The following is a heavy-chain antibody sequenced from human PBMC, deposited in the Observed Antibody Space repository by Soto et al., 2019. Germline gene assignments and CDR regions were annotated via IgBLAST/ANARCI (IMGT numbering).Heavy chain of an antibody. V-gene: IGHV4-31*03. Sequence: QVQLQESGPGLVKPSQTLSLTCTVSGGSISSGGYYWSWIRQHPGKGLEWIGYIYYSGSTYYNPSLKIRVTISVDTSKNQFSLKLSSVTAADTAVYYCARAGGVVTPGPDAFDIWGQGTMVTVSS. CDR2: IYYSGST. J-gene: IGHJ3*02. CDR3: ARAGGVVTPGPDAFDI. CDR1: GGSISSGGYY. D-gene: IGHD2-21*02.